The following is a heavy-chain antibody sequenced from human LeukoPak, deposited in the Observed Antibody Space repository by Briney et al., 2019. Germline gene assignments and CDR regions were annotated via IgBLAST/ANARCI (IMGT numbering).Heavy chain of an antibody. V-gene: IGHV4-39*07. J-gene: IGHJ4*02. Sequence: PSETLSLTCTVSGGSISSSSYYWGWIRQPPGKGLEWIGEINHSGRTNHNPSLKSRVTLEVDTSKNQFSLKLSSVTAADTAIYYCARLQFLSGGYYAFDFWGQGSLVTVSS. CDR2: INHSGRT. D-gene: IGHD3-3*01. CDR1: GGSISSSSYY. CDR3: ARLQFLSGGYYAFDF.